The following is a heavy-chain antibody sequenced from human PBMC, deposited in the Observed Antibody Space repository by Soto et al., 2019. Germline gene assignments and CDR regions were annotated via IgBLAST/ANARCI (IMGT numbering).Heavy chain of an antibody. Sequence: QLQLQESGPGLVKPSETLSLTCTVSGGSISSSPYYWAWIRQPPGKGLQWIGNIYYNGNTFYNPSPMSRVTISIDTSKSQFSLGLSSVTASDTAVYYCARHGPLTNNWNQLNCWGQGTLVTVSS. CDR3: ARHGPLTNNWNQLNC. V-gene: IGHV4-39*01. CDR1: GGSISSSPYY. J-gene: IGHJ4*02. CDR2: IYYNGNT. D-gene: IGHD1-1*01.